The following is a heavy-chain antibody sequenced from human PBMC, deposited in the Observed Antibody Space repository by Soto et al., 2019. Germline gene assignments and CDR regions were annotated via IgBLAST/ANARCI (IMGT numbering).Heavy chain of an antibody. CDR1: GYTFTDFY. J-gene: IGHJ5*02. CDR2: INPNTGAT. D-gene: IGHD6-13*01. V-gene: IGHV1-2*02. CDR3: ARRQQFTFLGVWFDP. Sequence: QVQLVQSGAEVRKPGASVKVSCKASGYTFTDFYIHWVRQAPGQGLEWMGLINPNTGATDIAQKFQGRVTMTRDTSISEVYMELSGLTSDDTAVYYCARRQQFTFLGVWFDPWGQGTLVTVSS.